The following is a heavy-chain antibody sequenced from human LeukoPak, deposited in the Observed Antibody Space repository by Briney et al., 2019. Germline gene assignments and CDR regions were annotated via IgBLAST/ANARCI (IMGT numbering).Heavy chain of an antibody. CDR1: GFTFSTFA. D-gene: IGHD7-27*01. Sequence: GGSLRLSCAASGFTFSTFAMIWVRQPPGKGLEWVSYISSSGSTIYYADSVKDRFTISRDNAKNSLYLQMNSLRAEDTAVYYCASYSFLGISAFDYWGQGTLVTVSS. CDR3: ASYSFLGISAFDY. CDR2: ISSSGSTI. J-gene: IGHJ4*02. V-gene: IGHV3-48*04.